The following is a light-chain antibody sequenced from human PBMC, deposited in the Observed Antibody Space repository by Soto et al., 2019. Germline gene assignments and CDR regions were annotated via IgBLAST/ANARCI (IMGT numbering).Light chain of an antibody. V-gene: IGKV1-5*01. J-gene: IGKJ1*01. CDR2: DAS. CDR1: QTISNW. Sequence: DIQMTQFSSTPSASVGDILTISCRASQTISNWLAWYQQKPGKDPKLLIYDASSFESGVPSRFSGSGSGTEFTLTISSLKPEDFETYYCQKYNSFWTCGQGTQGDIK. CDR3: QKYNSFWT.